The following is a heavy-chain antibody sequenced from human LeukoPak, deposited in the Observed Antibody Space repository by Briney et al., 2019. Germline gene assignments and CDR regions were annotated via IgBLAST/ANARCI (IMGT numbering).Heavy chain of an antibody. CDR3: ARGERELLNFDY. V-gene: IGHV1-46*01. CDR2: INPSGGST. Sequence: GASVKVPCKASGYTFTSYGISWVRQAPGQGLEWMGIINPSGGSTSYAQKFQGRVTMTRDMSTSTVYMELSSLRSEDTAVYYCARGERELLNFDYWGQGTLVTVSS. J-gene: IGHJ4*02. CDR1: GYTFTSYG. D-gene: IGHD1-26*01.